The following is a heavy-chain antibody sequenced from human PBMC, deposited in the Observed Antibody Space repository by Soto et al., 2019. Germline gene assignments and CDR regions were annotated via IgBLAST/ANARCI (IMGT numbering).Heavy chain of an antibody. V-gene: IGHV3-21*01. Sequence: EVQLVESGGGLVKPGGSLRLSCAASGFTFSSSSMNWVRQAPGKGQEWFSSITSGSSDICYADSVKGRFTISRDNAKNSLYLQMSSRRGEGTAIYSCAGGRSITGLFGPGACGIWGQGTMVTFSS. CDR1: GFTFSSSS. CDR2: ITSGSSDI. D-gene: IGHD3-10*02. CDR3: AGGRSITGLFGPGACGI. J-gene: IGHJ3*02.